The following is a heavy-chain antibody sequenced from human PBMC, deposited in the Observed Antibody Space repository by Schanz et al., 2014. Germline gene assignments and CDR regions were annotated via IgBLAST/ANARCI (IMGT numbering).Heavy chain of an antibody. Sequence: VQLVESGGGLVKPGGSLRLSCAASGFIFSDYYMAWIRQAPGKGQEYVSYISSGGTTTYHSDSVKGRFTISRDSAENSLYLQLNSLRDDDTAVYYCARNRGSGGQNWYFDLWGRGTLVTVSS. J-gene: IGHJ2*01. D-gene: IGHD1-26*01. V-gene: IGHV3-11*01. CDR2: ISSGGTTT. CDR1: GFIFSDYY. CDR3: ARNRGSGGQNWYFDL.